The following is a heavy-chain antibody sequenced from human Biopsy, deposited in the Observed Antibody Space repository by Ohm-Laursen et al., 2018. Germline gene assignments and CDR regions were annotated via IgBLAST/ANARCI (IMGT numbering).Heavy chain of an antibody. Sequence: SLRLSCTASGFTFSSYAMTWFRQGPGKGLVWVSRINIDGSTTRYADSVKGRFTISRDNAKNTLYLQMNSLGVEDSAVYYCARDIYYITNLRAFDMWGQGTMVTVAS. CDR2: INIDGSTT. D-gene: IGHD3-10*01. J-gene: IGHJ3*02. V-gene: IGHV3-74*01. CDR1: GFTFSSYA. CDR3: ARDIYYITNLRAFDM.